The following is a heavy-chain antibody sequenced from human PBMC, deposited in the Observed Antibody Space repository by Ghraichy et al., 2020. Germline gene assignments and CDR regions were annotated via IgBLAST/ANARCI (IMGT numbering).Heavy chain of an antibody. CDR2: ISWNSGTI. J-gene: IGHJ4*02. CDR1: GFTFNDYA. D-gene: IGHD6-19*01. Sequence: SCAASGFTFNDYAMHWVRQAPGKGLEWVSGISWNSGTIGYADSVKGRFTISRDNAKNSLYLQMNSLRPEDTALYYCAKDFGSGWVYWGQGTLVTVSS. CDR3: AKDFGSGWVY. V-gene: IGHV3-9*01.